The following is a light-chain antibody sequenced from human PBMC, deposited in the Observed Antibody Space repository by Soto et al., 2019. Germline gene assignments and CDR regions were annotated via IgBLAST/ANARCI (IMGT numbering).Light chain of an antibody. CDR2: GNS. V-gene: IGLV1-40*01. CDR3: QSYDSSLSGSYV. Sequence: QPVSKHPPYLSWGPGQRVPIYCNGSNSKIGAGYDVHWYQQLPGTAPKLLIYGNSNRPSGVPDRFSGSKSGTSASLAITGLQAEDEADYYCQSYDSSLSGSYVFGTGTKVTVL. CDR1: NSKIGAGYD. J-gene: IGLJ1*01.